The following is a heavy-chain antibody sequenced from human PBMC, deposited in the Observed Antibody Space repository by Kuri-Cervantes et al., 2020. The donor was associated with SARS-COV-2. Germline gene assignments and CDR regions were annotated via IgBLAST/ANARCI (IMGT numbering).Heavy chain of an antibody. CDR3: AKDSPEIVVVPAAPLYFDL. D-gene: IGHD2-2*01. V-gene: IGHV3-23*01. Sequence: GGSLRLSCAASGFTFSSYAMSWVRQAPGKGLEWVSAISGSGGSTYYADSVKGRFTISRDNSKNTLYLQMNSLRAEDMAVYYCAKDSPEIVVVPAAPLYFDLWGRGTLVTVSS. CDR1: GFTFSSYA. CDR2: ISGSGGST. J-gene: IGHJ2*01.